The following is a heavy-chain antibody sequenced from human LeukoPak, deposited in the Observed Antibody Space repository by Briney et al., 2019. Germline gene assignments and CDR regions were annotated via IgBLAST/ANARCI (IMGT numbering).Heavy chain of an antibody. CDR1: GFTFFTYS. V-gene: IGHV3-48*04. CDR2: ISVTGTNT. CDR3: ARVAYDFWIGYPKSGADMDI. Sequence: GGSLRLSCAPSGFTFFTYSMNWVRQAPRRGVEWLAYISVTGTNTNYADPVKGRSTISRDTDKKSMFLQRNNLRVDDRAHYYCARVAYDFWIGYPKSGADMDIWGNGTTGIVSS. J-gene: IGHJ6*03. D-gene: IGHD3/OR15-3a*01.